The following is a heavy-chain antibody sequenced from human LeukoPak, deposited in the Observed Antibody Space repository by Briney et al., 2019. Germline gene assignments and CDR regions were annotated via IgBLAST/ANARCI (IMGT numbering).Heavy chain of an antibody. V-gene: IGHV1-69*01. CDR3: ARDADGYNTQSYYYMDV. D-gene: IGHD5-24*01. CDR2: IIPIFGTA. Sequence: SVKVSCKASGGTFSSYAISWVRQAPGQGLEWMGGIIPIFGTANYAQKFQGRVTITADESTGTAYMELSSLRSEDTAVYYCARDADGYNTQSYYYMDVWGKGTTVTVSS. J-gene: IGHJ6*03. CDR1: GGTFSSYA.